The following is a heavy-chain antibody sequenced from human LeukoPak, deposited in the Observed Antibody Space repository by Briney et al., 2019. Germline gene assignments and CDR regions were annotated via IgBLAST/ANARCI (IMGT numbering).Heavy chain of an antibody. CDR3: ERENKAVAAHYFVY. CDR2: IYSGGST. D-gene: IGHD6-19*01. J-gene: IGHJ4*02. V-gene: IGHV3-66*01. CDR1: GITVSDNY. Sequence: GGSLRLSCAASGITVSDNYMSWVRLAPGKGLGWVSGIYSGGSTYYADSVKGRLTISRDNSKNTLYLQMNSLRAEDTAVYYCERENKAVAAHYFVYWGEGTLVSVSS.